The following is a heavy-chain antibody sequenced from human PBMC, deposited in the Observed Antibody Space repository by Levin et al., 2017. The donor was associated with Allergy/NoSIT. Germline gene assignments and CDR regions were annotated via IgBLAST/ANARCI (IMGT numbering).Heavy chain of an antibody. CDR1: GYTFTGYY. CDR3: ARDQDSSGWTVDY. Sequence: ASVKVSCKASGYTFTGYYMHWVRQAPGQGLEWMGRINPNSGGTNYAQKFQGRVTMTRDTSISTAYMELSRLRSDDTAVYYCARDQDSSGWTVDYWGQGTLVTVSS. CDR2: INPNSGGT. J-gene: IGHJ4*02. D-gene: IGHD6-19*01. V-gene: IGHV1-2*06.